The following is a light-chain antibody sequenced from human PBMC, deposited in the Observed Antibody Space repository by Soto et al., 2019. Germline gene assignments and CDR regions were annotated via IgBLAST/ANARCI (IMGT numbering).Light chain of an antibody. Sequence: QSVLTQSPSASASLGASVKLTCTLSSGHSTYAIAWHQQQPEKGPRFLMNLDSAGRHSKGDEIPDRFSGSSSGAERYLTISSLQSEDEADYYCQTWGTVFRVFGGGTKLTVL. J-gene: IGLJ3*02. CDR3: QTWGTVFRV. CDR1: SGHSTYA. CDR2: LDSAGRH. V-gene: IGLV4-69*01.